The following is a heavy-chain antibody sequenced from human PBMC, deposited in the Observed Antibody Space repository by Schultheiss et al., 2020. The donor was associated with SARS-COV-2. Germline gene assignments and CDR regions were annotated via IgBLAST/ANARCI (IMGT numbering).Heavy chain of an antibody. CDR1: GFTFSTYA. V-gene: IGHV3-23*01. Sequence: GESLKISCAASGFTFSTYAMNWVRQAPGKGLEWVSVISTTGGATYYADSVKGRFTISRDNAKNTLYLQMNSLRAEDTAVYYCAAPTGLRISPDYWGQGTLVTVSS. D-gene: IGHD2/OR15-2a*01. CDR2: ISTTGGAT. J-gene: IGHJ4*02. CDR3: AAPTGLRISPDY.